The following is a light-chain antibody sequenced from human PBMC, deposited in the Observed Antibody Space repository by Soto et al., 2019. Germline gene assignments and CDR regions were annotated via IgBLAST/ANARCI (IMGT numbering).Light chain of an antibody. J-gene: IGLJ2*01. V-gene: IGLV2-23*01. Sequence: QSALTQPASVSGSPGQSITISCTRSSTDFENYNLVSWYQHCPDKAPKLIIYDGTKRPSEISDRFSGSESDTTASLIISGLQPEDEAEYYCSSYACSSDRVVFGGGTKLTVL. CDR3: SSYACSSDRVV. CDR1: STDFENYNL. CDR2: DGT.